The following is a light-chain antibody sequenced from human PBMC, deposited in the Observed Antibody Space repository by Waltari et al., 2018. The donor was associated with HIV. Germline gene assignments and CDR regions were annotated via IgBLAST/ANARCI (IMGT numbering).Light chain of an antibody. J-gene: IGKJ5*01. CDR2: GAS. CDR3: QQYNNWPSIT. V-gene: IGKV3-15*01. CDR1: QSVSRN. Sequence: EIVMTQFPATLSVSPGERVTLSCRASQSVSRNLAWYQQKPGQPPRLLIYGASTRATGIPARFSGSGSGTEFTLTISSLQSEDFAVYYCQQYNNWPSITFGQGTRLEIK.